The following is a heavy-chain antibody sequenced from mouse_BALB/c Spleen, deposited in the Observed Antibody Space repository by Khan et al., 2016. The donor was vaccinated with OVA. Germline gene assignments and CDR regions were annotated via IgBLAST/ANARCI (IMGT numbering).Heavy chain of an antibody. Sequence: EVHLVESGGILVQPGGSLKLSCAASGFTFSRYGMSWVRQTPDKRLELVATINSNGDSTYYPDSVKGRFTISRDNAKNTLYLQMSSLKSEDTAMYYCARGYAMDYWGQGTSVTVSS. CDR3: ARGYAMDY. D-gene: IGHD2-14*01. V-gene: IGHV5-6-3*01. CDR2: INSNGDST. J-gene: IGHJ4*01. CDR1: GFTFSRYG.